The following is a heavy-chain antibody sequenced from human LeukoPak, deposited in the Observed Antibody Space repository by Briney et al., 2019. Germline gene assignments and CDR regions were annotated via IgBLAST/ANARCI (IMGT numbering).Heavy chain of an antibody. J-gene: IGHJ3*02. CDR1: GYTFTGYY. CDR3: ARDSTGGAFDI. D-gene: IGHD2-8*02. V-gene: IGHV1-2*04. CDR2: INPNSGGT. Sequence: ASVTVSCKASGYTFTGYYMHWVRQAPGQGLEWMGWINPNSGGTNYAQKFQGWVTMTRDTSISTAYMELSRLRSDDTAVYYCARDSTGGAFDIWGQGTMVTVSS.